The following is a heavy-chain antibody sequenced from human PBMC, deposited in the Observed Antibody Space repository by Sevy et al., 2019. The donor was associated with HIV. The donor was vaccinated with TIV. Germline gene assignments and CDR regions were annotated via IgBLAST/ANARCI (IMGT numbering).Heavy chain of an antibody. CDR2: IYYNGIT. D-gene: IGHD6-13*01. Sequence: SETLSLTCTVSGGSISDYYWNWIRQPPGKGLEWIGYIYYNGITNYNPSLKSRVTISVDTSNNQFSLKLTSVTAADTAIYYCARGGPNQQQLDYFDYWGQGTLVTVSS. CDR3: ARGGPNQQQLDYFDY. CDR1: GGSISDYY. V-gene: IGHV4-59*01. J-gene: IGHJ4*02.